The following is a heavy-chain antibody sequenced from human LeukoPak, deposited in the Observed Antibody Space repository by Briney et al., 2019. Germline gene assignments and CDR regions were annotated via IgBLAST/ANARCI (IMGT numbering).Heavy chain of an antibody. J-gene: IGHJ6*03. CDR3: AKSQTGSYYARYYYMDV. CDR1: GDSISSRRHY. Sequence: SETLSLTCNVCGDSISSRRHYWGWLRQTPGKGLEWIGVIHYSGSTDYNPSLKSRLTFSVDTSTNQFSLKLSSVTAADTAVYYCAKSQTGSYYARYYYMDVWGKGTTVTVS. V-gene: IGHV4-39*07. CDR2: IHYSGST. D-gene: IGHD1-26*01.